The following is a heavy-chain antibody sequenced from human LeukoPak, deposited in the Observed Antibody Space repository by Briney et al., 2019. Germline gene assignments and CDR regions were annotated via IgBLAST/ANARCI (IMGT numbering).Heavy chain of an antibody. D-gene: IGHD4-23*01. CDR3: ARDHGGKVDRYFDL. V-gene: IGHV1-24*01. CDR1: GYTLTELS. Sequence: RASVKVSCKVSGYTLTELSMHWVRQAPGKGLEWMGGFDPEDGETIYAQKFQGRVTMTEDTSTDTAYMELSSLRSEDTAVYYCARDHGGKVDRYFDLWGRGTLVTVSS. J-gene: IGHJ2*01. CDR2: FDPEDGET.